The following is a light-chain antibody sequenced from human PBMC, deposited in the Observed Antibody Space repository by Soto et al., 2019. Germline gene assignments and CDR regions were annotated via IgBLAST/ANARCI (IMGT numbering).Light chain of an antibody. CDR1: QSIASY. Sequence: DIQMTQSPSSLSASVGDRVTITCRASQSIASYLNWYQQKPGKAPKLLIYGASSVESGVPSRFSGSGSGTDFTLTVDSLQPEDFALYYCQQSYSTPYTFGQGTKLEIK. CDR3: QQSYSTPYT. J-gene: IGKJ2*01. CDR2: GAS. V-gene: IGKV1-39*01.